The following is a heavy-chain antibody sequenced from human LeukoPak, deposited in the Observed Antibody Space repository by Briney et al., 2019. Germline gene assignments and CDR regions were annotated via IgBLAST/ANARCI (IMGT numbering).Heavy chain of an antibody. CDR2: IWYDGSNK. CDR3: TRNRPETPLGY. V-gene: IGHV3-33*01. Sequence: GGSLRLSCAASGFTFSSYGMHWVRQAPGKGLEWVAVIWYDGSNKYYADSVKGRFTISRDNSKNTLFLQMNSLKPEDTAMYHCTRNRPETPLGYWGQGTLVTVSS. CDR1: GFTFSSYG. J-gene: IGHJ4*02. D-gene: IGHD1-14*01.